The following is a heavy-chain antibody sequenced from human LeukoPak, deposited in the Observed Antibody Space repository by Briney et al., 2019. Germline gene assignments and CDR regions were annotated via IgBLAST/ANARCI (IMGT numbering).Heavy chain of an antibody. Sequence: PSETLSLTCTVSGGSISSYYWSWIRQPPGKGLEWIGYIYYSGSTNYNPSLKSRVTITVDTSKNQFSLKLSSVTAADTAVYYCASTHDYDDEEPFDYWGQGTLVTVSS. D-gene: IGHD4-17*01. J-gene: IGHJ4*02. CDR3: ASTHDYDDEEPFDY. V-gene: IGHV4-59*01. CDR2: IYYSGST. CDR1: GGSISSYY.